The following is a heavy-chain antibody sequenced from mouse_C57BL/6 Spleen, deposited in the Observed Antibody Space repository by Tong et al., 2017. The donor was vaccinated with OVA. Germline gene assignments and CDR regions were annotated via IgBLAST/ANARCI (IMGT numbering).Heavy chain of an antibody. D-gene: IGHD1-1*01. J-gene: IGHJ2*01. CDR1: GYTFTSYW. CDR2: INPSSGYT. Sequence: VQLQESGAELAKPGASVKLSCKASGYTFTSYWMHWVKQRPGQGLEWIGYINPSSGYTKYDQKFKDKATLTADKSSSTAYMQLSRLTYEDSAVYYCARSDLITTVVFDYWGQGTTLTVSS. V-gene: IGHV1-7*01. CDR3: ARSDLITTVVFDY.